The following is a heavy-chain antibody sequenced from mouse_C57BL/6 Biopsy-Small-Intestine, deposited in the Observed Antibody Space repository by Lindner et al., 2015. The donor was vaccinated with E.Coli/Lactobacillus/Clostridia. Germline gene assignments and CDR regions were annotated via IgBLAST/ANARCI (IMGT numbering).Heavy chain of an antibody. D-gene: IGHD1-1*02. V-gene: IGHV1-4*01. Sequence: SVKVSCKASGYIITSNPLHWVRQAPGQGLEWMGWINAGTGIRKYSQKFQGRVTFSANTSASTGYMDLSSLGSEDTAVYYCAREGYCRGGTCYFFDYWGQGTLVTVSS. CDR1: GYIITSNP. J-gene: IGHJ4*01. CDR3: AREGYCRGGTCYFFDY. CDR2: INAGTGIR.